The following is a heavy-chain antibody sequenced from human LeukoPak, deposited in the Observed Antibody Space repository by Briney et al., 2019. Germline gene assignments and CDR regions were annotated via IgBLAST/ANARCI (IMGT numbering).Heavy chain of an antibody. CDR2: IYTSGST. CDR3: ARNARLQSYYYYYGMDV. CDR1: GGSISSYY. D-gene: IGHD4-11*01. V-gene: IGHV4-4*07. Sequence: SETLSLTCTVSGGSISSYYWSWIRQPAGKGLEWIGRIYTSGSTNYNPSLKSRVTMSVDTSKNQFSLKLSSVTAAYTAVYYCARNARLQSYYYYYGMDVWGQGTTVTVSS. J-gene: IGHJ6*02.